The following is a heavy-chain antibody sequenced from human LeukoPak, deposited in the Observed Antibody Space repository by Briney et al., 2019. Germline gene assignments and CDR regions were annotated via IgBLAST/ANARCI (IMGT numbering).Heavy chain of an antibody. D-gene: IGHD6-6*01. J-gene: IGHJ6*04. CDR1: GFTFSSYA. Sequence: PGGSLRLSCAASGFTFSSYAMSWVRQAPGKGLEWVSAISGSGGSTYYADSVKGRFTISRDNSKNTLYLRMNSLRAEDTAVYYCAKGELSSSVLSMDVWGKGTTVTVSS. V-gene: IGHV3-23*01. CDR3: AKGELSSSVLSMDV. CDR2: ISGSGGST.